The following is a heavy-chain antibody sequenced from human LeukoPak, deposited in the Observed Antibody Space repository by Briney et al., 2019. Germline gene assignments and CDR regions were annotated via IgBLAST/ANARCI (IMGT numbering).Heavy chain of an antibody. Sequence: SETLSLTCTVSGGSISSSSWSWIRQPPGKQLQWIGYIQTSGLTNHNPSLMGRVTMSADTSKNQFSLKLSSVTAADTAVYYCARSGLYSSSWYAFWWFDPWGQGTLVTVSS. CDR2: IQTSGLT. CDR1: GGSISSSS. D-gene: IGHD6-13*01. J-gene: IGHJ5*02. V-gene: IGHV4-4*09. CDR3: ARSGLYSSSWYAFWWFDP.